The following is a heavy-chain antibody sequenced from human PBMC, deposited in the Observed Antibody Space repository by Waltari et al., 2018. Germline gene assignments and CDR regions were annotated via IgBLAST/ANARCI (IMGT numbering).Heavy chain of an antibody. CDR2: INTDTWNP. D-gene: IGHD6-19*01. J-gene: IGHJ4*02. Sequence: QVQLVQSGSELTKPGASVKISCKASGYTFTSSPMNWVRQAPGEGLGWVGWINTDTWNPTYAQGFTGRFVFSLDTSVSTAYLQISSLQAEDTAVYYCARDRMWLESWGQGTLVTVSS. CDR3: ARDRMWLES. CDR1: GYTFTSSP. V-gene: IGHV7-4-1*02.